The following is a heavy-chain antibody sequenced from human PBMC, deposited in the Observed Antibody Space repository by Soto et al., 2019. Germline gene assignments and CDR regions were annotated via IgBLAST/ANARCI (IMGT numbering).Heavy chain of an antibody. V-gene: IGHV1-18*01. CDR2: ISAYNGNT. D-gene: IGHD3-3*01. CDR1: GYTFTSYG. CDR3: ARDVEWLLSQGAFDI. J-gene: IGHJ3*02. Sequence: ASVKVSCKASGYTFTSYGISWVRQAPGQGLEWMGWISAYNGNTNYAQKLQGRVTMTTDTSTSTAYMELRSLRSDDTAVYYCARDVEWLLSQGAFDIWGQGTMVTVSS.